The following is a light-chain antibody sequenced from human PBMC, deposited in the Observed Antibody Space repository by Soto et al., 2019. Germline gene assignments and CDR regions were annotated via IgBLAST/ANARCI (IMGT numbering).Light chain of an antibody. CDR1: QSISSY. J-gene: IGKJ1*01. Sequence: DIPMTQSPYSLSASVGDRVTITCRASQSISSYLNWYQQKPGKAPKLLIYAASSLQSGVPSRFSGSGSGTDFTLTISSLQPEDFATYYCQQSYSTPQTFGQGTKVEIK. CDR3: QQSYSTPQT. CDR2: AAS. V-gene: IGKV1-39*01.